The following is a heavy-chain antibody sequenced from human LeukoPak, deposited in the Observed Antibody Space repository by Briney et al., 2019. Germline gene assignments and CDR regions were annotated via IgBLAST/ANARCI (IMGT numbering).Heavy chain of an antibody. Sequence: GGSLRLSCAASGFTVSGNYISWVRQAPGKGPEWVSVIYRGGSTYYADSVKGRFTISRDNSKNTLSLQMNSLRAEDTAVYYCARHYYYYYMDVWGKGTTVTISS. CDR1: GFTVSGNY. CDR2: IYRGGST. J-gene: IGHJ6*03. CDR3: ARHYYYYYMDV. V-gene: IGHV3-53*01.